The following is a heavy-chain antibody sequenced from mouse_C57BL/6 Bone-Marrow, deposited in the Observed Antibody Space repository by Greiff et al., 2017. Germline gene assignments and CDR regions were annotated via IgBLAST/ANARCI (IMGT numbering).Heavy chain of an antibody. J-gene: IGHJ2*01. V-gene: IGHV5-16*01. CDR1: GFTFSDYY. Sequence: EVKLMESEGGLVQPGSSMKLSCTASGFTFSDYYMAWVRQVPEKGLEWVANINYDGSSTYYLDSLTSRFIISRDNAKNILYLQMSSLKSEDTATYYCARDSRNSSFDYWGQGTTLTVSS. CDR2: INYDGSST. CDR3: ARDSRNSSFDY. D-gene: IGHD3-1*01.